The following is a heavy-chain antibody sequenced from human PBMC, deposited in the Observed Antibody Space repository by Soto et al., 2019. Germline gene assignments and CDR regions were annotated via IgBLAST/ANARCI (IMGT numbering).Heavy chain of an antibody. CDR3: ERLGAYYRGSGTIDY. V-gene: IGHV4-59*08. D-gene: IGHD2-21*01. CDR2: IYYGGTT. CDR1: GASFSTNY. Sequence: SESLSLTCTLSGASFSTNYSAWIRQPPGKGLEWIGYIYYGGTTSYNPSLKSRVTITLETSKSQFSLRLTSVTASDTAVYYCERLGAYYRGSGTIDYWGQGTLVTVS. J-gene: IGHJ4*02.